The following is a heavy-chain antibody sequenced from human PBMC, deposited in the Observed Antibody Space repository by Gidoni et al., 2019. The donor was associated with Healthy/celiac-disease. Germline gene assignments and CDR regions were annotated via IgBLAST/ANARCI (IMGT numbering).Heavy chain of an antibody. CDR1: GYPFTSYD. CDR3: ARNYYYYGMDV. V-gene: IGHV1-8*01. CDR2: MNPNSGNT. Sequence: QVQLVQSGAEVKKPGASVTVSCKASGYPFTSYDSNWVRQATGQGLEWMGWMNPNSGNTGYAQKFQGRVTMNRNTSISTAYMELSSLRSEDTAVYYCARNYYYYGMDVWGQGTTVTVSS. J-gene: IGHJ6*02.